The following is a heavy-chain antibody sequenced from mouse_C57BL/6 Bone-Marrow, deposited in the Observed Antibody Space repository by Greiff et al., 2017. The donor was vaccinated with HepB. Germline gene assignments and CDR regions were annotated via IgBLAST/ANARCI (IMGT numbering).Heavy chain of an antibody. V-gene: IGHV3-6*01. CDR2: ISYDGSN. CDR3: ARAVVATDYFDY. D-gene: IGHD1-1*01. CDR1: GYSITSGYY. Sequence: EVKLMESGPGLVKPSQSLSLTCSVTGYSITSGYYWNWIRQFPGNKLEWMGYISYDGSNNYNPSLKNRISITRDTSKNQFFLKLNSVTTEDTATYYCARAVVATDYFDYWGQGTTLTVSS. J-gene: IGHJ2*01.